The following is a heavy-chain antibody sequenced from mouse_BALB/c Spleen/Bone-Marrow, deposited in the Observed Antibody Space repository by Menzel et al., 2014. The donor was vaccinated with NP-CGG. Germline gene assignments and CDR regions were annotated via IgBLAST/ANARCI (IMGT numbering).Heavy chain of an antibody. J-gene: IGHJ3*01. CDR3: ARGGDRYDDWFAY. D-gene: IGHD2-14*01. V-gene: IGHV1S29*02. CDR1: GYTFTDYN. Sequence: EVQLQQSGPELVKPGASVKISCKASGYTFTDYNMHWVKQSHGKSLEWIGYIYPYNGGTGYNQKFKSKATLTVDNSSSTAYMELRSLTSEDSAVYYYARGGDRYDDWFAYWGQGTLVTVSA. CDR2: IYPYNGGT.